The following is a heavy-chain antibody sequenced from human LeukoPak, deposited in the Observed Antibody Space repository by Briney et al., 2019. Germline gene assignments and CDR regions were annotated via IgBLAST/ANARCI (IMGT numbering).Heavy chain of an antibody. CDR3: ARRDILTGYYDYFDY. J-gene: IGHJ4*02. D-gene: IGHD3-9*01. V-gene: IGHV5-51*01. CDR2: IYPGDSDT. CDR1: GYSFTSYW. Sequence: VESLKISCKGSGYSFTSYWIGWVRQMPGKGLEWMGIIYPGDSDTRYSPSFQGQVTISADKSISTAYLQWSSLKASDTAMYYCARRDILTGYYDYFDYWGQGTLVTVSS.